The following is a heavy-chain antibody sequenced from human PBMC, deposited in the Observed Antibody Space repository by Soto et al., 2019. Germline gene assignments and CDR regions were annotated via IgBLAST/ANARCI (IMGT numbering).Heavy chain of an antibody. Sequence: GGSLRLSCSASGFTFSSYAMHWVRQAPGKGLEYVSAISSNGGSTYYADSVKGRFTISRDNSKNTLYLQMSSLRAEDTAVYYCVKGRAEYYYDSSGSLFDIWGQGXMVTVSS. CDR1: GFTFSSYA. J-gene: IGHJ3*02. CDR2: ISSNGGST. V-gene: IGHV3-64D*06. CDR3: VKGRAEYYYDSSGSLFDI. D-gene: IGHD3-22*01.